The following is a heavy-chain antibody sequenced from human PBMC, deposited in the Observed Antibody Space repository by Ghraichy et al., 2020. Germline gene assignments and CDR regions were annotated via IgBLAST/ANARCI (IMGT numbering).Heavy chain of an antibody. Sequence: LSLTCAASGFTFTNYAMNWVRQAPGKGLEWVSGIGGSGQNKFYAESVKGRFTISRDNSKNTLYLQINSLRAEDTAVYYCARSRGVLYINWFDPWGQGTLGTVSS. CDR3: ARSRGVLYINWFDP. CDR2: IGGSGQNK. J-gene: IGHJ5*02. V-gene: IGHV3-23*01. CDR1: GFTFTNYA.